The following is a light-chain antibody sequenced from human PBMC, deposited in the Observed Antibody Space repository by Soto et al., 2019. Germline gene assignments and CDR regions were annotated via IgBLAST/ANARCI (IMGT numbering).Light chain of an antibody. J-gene: IGKJ5*01. CDR1: QSISSGY. V-gene: IGKV3-20*01. CDR3: QQYGSSPPIT. Sequence: EIVLTQSPGTLSLSPGERATLSCRASQSISSGYLAWYQQKPGQAPRLLIYGASSRATGIPDRFSGSGSETDFTLTISRLEPEDFAVYYCQQYGSSPPITFGQGTRLEIK. CDR2: GAS.